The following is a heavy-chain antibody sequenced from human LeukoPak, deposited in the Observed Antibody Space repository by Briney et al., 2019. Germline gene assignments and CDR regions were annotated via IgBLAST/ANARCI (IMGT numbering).Heavy chain of an antibody. D-gene: IGHD7-27*01. Sequence: GESLKISCKGSGYNFASRWIGWVRQMPGKGLEWMGMIYPGDSTTKYSPSFQGQVTISADKSSSTAYLQWSSLKASDTAIYYCTKRTEAALGTIYYYYMDVWGEGTTVTVPS. CDR1: GYNFASRW. J-gene: IGHJ6*03. V-gene: IGHV5-51*01. CDR2: IYPGDSTT. CDR3: TKRTEAALGTIYYYYMDV.